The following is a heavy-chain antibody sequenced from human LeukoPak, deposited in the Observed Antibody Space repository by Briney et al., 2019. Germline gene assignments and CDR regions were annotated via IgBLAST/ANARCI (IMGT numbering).Heavy chain of an antibody. D-gene: IGHD3-10*02. Sequence: GGSLRLSCAASGFTFSSYWMSWVRQAPGKGLEWVSVLCSGGSTYYADSVKGRFTISRDNSKNTLYFQMNSLRAEDTAVYYCARQDHYVGLDPWGQGTLVTVSS. V-gene: IGHV3-66*04. CDR3: ARQDHYVGLDP. CDR1: GFTFSSYW. CDR2: LCSGGST. J-gene: IGHJ5*02.